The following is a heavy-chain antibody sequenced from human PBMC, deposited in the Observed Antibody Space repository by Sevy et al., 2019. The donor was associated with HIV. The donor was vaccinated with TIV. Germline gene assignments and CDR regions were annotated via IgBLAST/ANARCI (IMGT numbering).Heavy chain of an antibody. CDR3: ARGYSSSWRSPYDAFDI. CDR1: GGTFSSYA. V-gene: IGHV1-69*06. CDR2: IIPIFGTA. D-gene: IGHD6-13*01. J-gene: IGHJ3*02. Sequence: ASVKVSCKASGGTFSSYAISWVRQAPGQGLEWMGGIIPIFGTANYAQKFQGRVTITADKSTSTAYMELGGLRSEDTAVYYCARGYSSSWRSPYDAFDIWGQGTMVTVSS.